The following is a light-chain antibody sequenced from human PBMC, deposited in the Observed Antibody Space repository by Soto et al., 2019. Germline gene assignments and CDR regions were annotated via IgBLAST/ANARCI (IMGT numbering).Light chain of an antibody. CDR2: GAS. Sequence: EIVMTQSPATLSVSPWERATLSFRASQTVSDNLAWYQQKPGQAPRLLIYGASTRATGIPARFSGSGSETEFTLTIDTPQSEDFAVYYCQQYNIWPLTFGGGTKVDI. CDR3: QQYNIWPLT. J-gene: IGKJ4*01. CDR1: QTVSDN. V-gene: IGKV3D-15*01.